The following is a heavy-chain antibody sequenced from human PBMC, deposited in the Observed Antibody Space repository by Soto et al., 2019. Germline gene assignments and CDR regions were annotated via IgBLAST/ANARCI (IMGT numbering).Heavy chain of an antibody. D-gene: IGHD6-13*01. CDR1: GCSISSGGYS. Sequence: QLQLQESGSGLVKPSQTLSLTCAVSGCSISSGGYSWSWIRQPPGKGLEWIGYIYHSGSTYYNPSLKSRVTISVDRSKNQFSLKLSSVTAADPAVYYCAGYSTYYYGMDVWGQGTPVTVSS. J-gene: IGHJ6*02. CDR3: AGYSTYYYGMDV. CDR2: IYHSGST. V-gene: IGHV4-30-2*01.